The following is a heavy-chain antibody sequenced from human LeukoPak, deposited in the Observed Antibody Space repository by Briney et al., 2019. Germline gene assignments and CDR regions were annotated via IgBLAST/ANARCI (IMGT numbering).Heavy chain of an antibody. CDR1: GFTFTGHN. Sequence: GGSLRLSCAASGFTFTGHNMNWVRQAPGKGLEWVSFVSVSSGTIYYADSVKGRFSISRDNAKSSLDLQMNSLRAEDTAVHYCARAMSTFGGVRNYFDSWGQGTLVTVSS. J-gene: IGHJ4*02. V-gene: IGHV3-48*04. D-gene: IGHD3-16*01. CDR3: ARAMSTFGGVRNYFDS. CDR2: VSVSSGTI.